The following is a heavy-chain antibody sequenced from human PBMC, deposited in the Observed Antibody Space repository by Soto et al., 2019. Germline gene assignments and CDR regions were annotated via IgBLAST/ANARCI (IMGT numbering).Heavy chain of an antibody. CDR2: INHSGST. CDR1: GGSFSGYY. CDR3: ARGRRDSRGGIVVATYYYYYYGMDV. V-gene: IGHV4-34*01. Sequence: SETLSLTCAVYGGSFSGYYWSWIRQPPGKGLEWIGGINHSGSTNYNPSLKSRVTISVDTSKNQFSLKLSSVTAADTAVYYCARGRRDSRGGIVVATYYYYYYGMDVWGQGTTVTVSS. D-gene: IGHD3-22*01. J-gene: IGHJ6*02.